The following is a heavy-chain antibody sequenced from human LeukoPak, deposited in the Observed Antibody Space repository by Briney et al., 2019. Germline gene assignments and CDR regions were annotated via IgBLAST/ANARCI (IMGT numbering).Heavy chain of an antibody. CDR2: INPKSGGT. Sequence: GASVKVSCKASGNTFSGYYMHWGRRAPGQGLEWMGWINPKSGGTNYAQKFQGRVTMTRDTSISTAYMELSRLRSDDTAVYYCARNLWFGESIDVFDIWGQGTMVTVSS. CDR1: GNTFSGYY. CDR3: ARNLWFGESIDVFDI. D-gene: IGHD3-10*01. J-gene: IGHJ3*02. V-gene: IGHV1-2*02.